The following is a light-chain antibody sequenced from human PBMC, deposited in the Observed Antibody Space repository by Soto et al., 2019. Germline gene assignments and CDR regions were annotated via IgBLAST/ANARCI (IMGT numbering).Light chain of an antibody. J-gene: IGKJ1*01. Sequence: EIVMTQSPATLSESPGERATLSCRASQSVSSNLAWYQQKPGQAPRLLIYGASTSATGIPARFSGSGSGTEFTLTISSLQSEDFAVYYCQQYNNWPRTFGQGTKVEIK. V-gene: IGKV3-15*01. CDR2: GAS. CDR3: QQYNNWPRT. CDR1: QSVSSN.